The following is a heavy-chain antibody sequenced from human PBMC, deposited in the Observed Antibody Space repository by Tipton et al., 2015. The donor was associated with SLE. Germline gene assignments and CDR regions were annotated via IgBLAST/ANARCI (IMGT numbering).Heavy chain of an antibody. CDR1: SGSITSSSHW. CDR3: ARGGYNFWSGPGNY. V-gene: IGHV4-39*07. D-gene: IGHD3-3*01. CDR2: INHSGST. J-gene: IGHJ4*02. Sequence: TLSLTCTVSSGSITSSSHWWGWIRRPPGKGLEWIGEINHSGSTNYNPSLKSRVTISVDTSKNQFSLKLSSVTAADTAVYFCARGGYNFWSGPGNYWGQGTLVTVSS.